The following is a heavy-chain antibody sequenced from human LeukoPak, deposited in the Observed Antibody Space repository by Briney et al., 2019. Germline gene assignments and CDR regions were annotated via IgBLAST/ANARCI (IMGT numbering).Heavy chain of an antibody. Sequence: SETLSLTCAVYGGSFSGYYWSWIRQPPGKGLEWIGEINHSGSTNYNPSLKSRVTISVDTSKNQFSLKLSSVTAADTAVYYCARDQHYGSGSYYNYYYYVMDVWGKGTTVTVSS. CDR2: INHSGST. J-gene: IGHJ6*04. CDR3: ARDQHYGSGSYYNYYYYVMDV. CDR1: GGSFSGYY. V-gene: IGHV4-34*01. D-gene: IGHD3-10*01.